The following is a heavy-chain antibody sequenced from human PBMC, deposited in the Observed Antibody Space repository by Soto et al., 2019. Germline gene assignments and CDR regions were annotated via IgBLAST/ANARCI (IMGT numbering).Heavy chain of an antibody. CDR3: ARGPVNYMDV. J-gene: IGHJ6*03. CDR2: IYDSGNT. Sequence: PSETLSLTCTVSGGSISTYYWWWIRQPPGKGLEWIGCIYDSGNTNYNPSLKSRVTISVDTPKNQFSLKLSSVTAADTAVYYCARGPVNYMDVWGKGTTVTVSS. CDR1: GGSISTYY. V-gene: IGHV4-59*01.